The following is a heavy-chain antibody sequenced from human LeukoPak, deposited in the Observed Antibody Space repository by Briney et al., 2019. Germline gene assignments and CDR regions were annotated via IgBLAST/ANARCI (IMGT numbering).Heavy chain of an antibody. CDR3: ARILARQFTSFSDSSPYTYYYMDV. CDR1: SGSIISNNDY. CDR2: IHYSGRS. D-gene: IGHD2/OR15-2a*01. J-gene: IGHJ6*03. Sequence: SETLSLTCSVSSGSIISNNDYWGWIRQPPGKGLEWIATIHYSGRSYYNPSVKSRGTISVDTSQNQFSLRLSSLTAADTAIYYCARILARQFTSFSDSSPYTYYYMDVWSKGTTVTVSS. V-gene: IGHV4-39*07.